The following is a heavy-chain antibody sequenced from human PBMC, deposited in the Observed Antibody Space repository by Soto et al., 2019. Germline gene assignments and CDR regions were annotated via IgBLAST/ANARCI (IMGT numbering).Heavy chain of an antibody. J-gene: IGHJ4*02. V-gene: IGHV3-21*01. CDR3: ARDQYSSSSWDY. Sequence: EVQLVESGGGLVKPGGSLRLSCAASGFTFSSYSMNWVRQAPGKGLEWVSSISSSSSYIYYADSVKGRFTISRDNAQNSLYLQMNSLRAEDTAVYYCARDQYSSSSWDYWGQGTLVTVSS. CDR1: GFTFSSYS. CDR2: ISSSSSYI. D-gene: IGHD6-6*01.